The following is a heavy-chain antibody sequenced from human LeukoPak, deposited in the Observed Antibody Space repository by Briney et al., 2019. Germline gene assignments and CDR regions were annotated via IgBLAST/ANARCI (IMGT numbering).Heavy chain of an antibody. J-gene: IGHJ4*02. CDR3: ARGDYYYDSSGYYFDY. Sequence: GGSLRLSCAASGFTFSSYSMNWVRQAPGKGLEWVSYISSSSSTIYYADSVKGRFTISRDNAKNSLYLQMNSLRAEDTAVYYCARGDYYYDSSGYYFDYWGQGTLVTVSS. D-gene: IGHD3-22*01. CDR2: ISSSSSTI. CDR1: GFTFSSYS. V-gene: IGHV3-48*01.